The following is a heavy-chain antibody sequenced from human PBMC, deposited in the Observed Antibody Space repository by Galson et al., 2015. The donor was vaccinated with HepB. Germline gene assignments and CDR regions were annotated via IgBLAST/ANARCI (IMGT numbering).Heavy chain of an antibody. CDR3: AVRGPGSFGNYYYYGMDV. CDR2: IIPILGIA. CDR1: GGTFSSYT. V-gene: IGHV1-69*02. Sequence: QSGAEVKKPGESLKTSCKASGGTFSSYTISWVRQAPGQGLEWMGRIIPILGIANYAQKFQGRVTITADKSTSTAYMELSSLRSEDTAVYYCAVRGPGSFGNYYYYGMDVWGQGTTVTVSS. D-gene: IGHD3-10*01. J-gene: IGHJ6*02.